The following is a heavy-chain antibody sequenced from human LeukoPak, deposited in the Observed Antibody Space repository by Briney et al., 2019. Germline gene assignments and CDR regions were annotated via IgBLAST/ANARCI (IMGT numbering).Heavy chain of an antibody. V-gene: IGHV3-7*01. D-gene: IGHD3-16*01. CDR3: ARDRGWVAHDY. CDR2: IKEDGSET. Sequence: GGSLRLSCVVSGFTFSGSWMSWVRQAPGKGLEWVANIKEDGSETNYVDSVKGRFTISRDNAKNSLYMQLNSLRVEDTAVYYCARDRGWVAHDYWGQGTLVTVSS. CDR1: GFTFSGSW. J-gene: IGHJ4*02.